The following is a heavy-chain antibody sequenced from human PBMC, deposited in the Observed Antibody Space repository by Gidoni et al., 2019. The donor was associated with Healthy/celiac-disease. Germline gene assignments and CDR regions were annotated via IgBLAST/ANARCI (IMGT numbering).Heavy chain of an antibody. CDR1: GYSISSGYY. V-gene: IGHV4-38-2*02. D-gene: IGHD6-13*01. CDR2: IYHSGST. CDR3: ARVSAAAGTYYFDY. Sequence: QVQLQESGPGLVKPSETLSLTCTVSGYSISSGYYWGWIRQPPGKGLEWIGSIYHSGSTYYNPSLKSRVTISVDTSKNQFSLKLSSVTAADTAVYYCARVSAAAGTYYFDYWGQGTLVTVSS. J-gene: IGHJ4*02.